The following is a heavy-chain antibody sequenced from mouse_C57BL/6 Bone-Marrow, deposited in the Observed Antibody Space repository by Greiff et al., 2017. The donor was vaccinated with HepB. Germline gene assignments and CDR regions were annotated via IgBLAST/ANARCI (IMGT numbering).Heavy chain of an antibody. J-gene: IGHJ4*01. CDR1: GFSFNTYA. D-gene: IGHD2-1*01. Sequence: EVNLVESGGGLVQPKGSLKLSCAASGFSFNTYAMNWVRQAPGKGLEWVARIRSKSNNYATYYADSVKDRFTISRDDSESMLYLQMNNLKTEDTAMYYCVGGNYCYAMDYWGQGTSVTVSS. V-gene: IGHV10-1*01. CDR2: IRSKSNNYAT. CDR3: VGGNYCYAMDY.